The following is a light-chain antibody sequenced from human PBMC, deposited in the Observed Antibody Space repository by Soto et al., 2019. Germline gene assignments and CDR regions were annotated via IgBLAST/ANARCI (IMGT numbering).Light chain of an antibody. Sequence: QPVLTHSSSASGSLGSSVKITCTVSSSHSGYIIAVYQQQPGKAPRYLMKLEGSGSYNTGSGVPDRFSGSSTGADRYLTMSKHQVEDEADYYCETRDSNTLVFGGGTKVTVL. CDR3: ETRDSNTLV. CDR1: SSHSGYI. V-gene: IGLV4-60*02. CDR2: LEGSGSY. J-gene: IGLJ3*02.